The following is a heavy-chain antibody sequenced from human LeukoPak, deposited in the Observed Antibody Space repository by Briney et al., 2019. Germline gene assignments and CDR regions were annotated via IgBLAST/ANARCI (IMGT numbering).Heavy chain of an antibody. CDR1: GFTFSSYA. Sequence: GGSLRLSCAASGFTFSSYAMSWVRQAPGKGLEWVSGISGSGGGTNYGDSVKGRFTISRDNSKNTLYLQMNSLRAEDTAVYYCAKGRYYDSSDYLDFDYWGQGTLVTVSS. D-gene: IGHD3-22*01. CDR2: ISGSGGGT. J-gene: IGHJ4*02. V-gene: IGHV3-23*01. CDR3: AKGRYYDSSDYLDFDY.